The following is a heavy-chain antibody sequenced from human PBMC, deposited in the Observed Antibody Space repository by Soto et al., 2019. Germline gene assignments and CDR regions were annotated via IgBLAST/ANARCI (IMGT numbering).Heavy chain of an antibody. D-gene: IGHD3-10*01. J-gene: IGHJ6*02. V-gene: IGHV3-30*18. CDR1: GFTFSSYG. CDR2: ISYDGSNK. Sequence: PVGSLRLSCAASGFTFSSYGMHWVRQAPGKGLEWVAVISYDGSNKYYADSVKGRFTISRDNSKNTLYLQMNSLRAEDTAVYYCAKDIYSGTGGMDVWGQGTTVTVSS. CDR3: AKDIYSGTGGMDV.